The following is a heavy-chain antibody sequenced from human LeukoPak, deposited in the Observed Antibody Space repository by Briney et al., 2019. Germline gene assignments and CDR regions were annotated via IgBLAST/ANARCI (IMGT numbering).Heavy chain of an antibody. J-gene: IGHJ4*02. CDR3: ARGRYGSGSYLFDY. CDR2: INHSGST. CDR1: GGSFSGYY. Sequence: KSSETLSLTCAVYGGSFSGYYWSWIRQPPGKGLEWIEEINHSGSTNYNPSLKSRVTISVDTSKNQFSLKLSSVTAADTAVYYCARGRYGSGSYLFDYWGQGTLVTVSS. D-gene: IGHD3-10*01. V-gene: IGHV4-34*01.